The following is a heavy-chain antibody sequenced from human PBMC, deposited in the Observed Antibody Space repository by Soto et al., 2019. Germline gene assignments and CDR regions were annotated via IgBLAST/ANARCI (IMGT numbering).Heavy chain of an antibody. J-gene: IGHJ4*02. Sequence: QVQLVQSGAEVKKPGASVKVSCKASGYTFTGYYMHWVRQAPGQGLEWMRWINPNSGGTNYAQKFQGRVTMTRDTSISSAYMELSRLRSDDTAVYYCARSSGEYYYCDYWGQVTLVTVSS. CDR3: ARSSGEYYYCDY. D-gene: IGHD3-22*01. V-gene: IGHV1-2*02. CDR2: INPNSGGT. CDR1: GYTFTGYY.